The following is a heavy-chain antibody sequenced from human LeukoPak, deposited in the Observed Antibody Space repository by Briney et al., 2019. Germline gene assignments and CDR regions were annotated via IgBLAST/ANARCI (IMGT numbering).Heavy chain of an antibody. J-gene: IGHJ5*02. Sequence: PSQTLSLTCAVSGGSISSGGYSWSWIRQPPGKGLEWIGYIYHSGSTYYNPSLKSRVTISVDRSKNQFSLKLSSVTAADTAVYYCARVGLPGRGGWFDPWGQGTLVTVSS. V-gene: IGHV4-30-2*01. CDR2: IYHSGST. CDR3: ARVGLPGRGGWFDP. CDR1: GGSISSGGYS. D-gene: IGHD2-15*01.